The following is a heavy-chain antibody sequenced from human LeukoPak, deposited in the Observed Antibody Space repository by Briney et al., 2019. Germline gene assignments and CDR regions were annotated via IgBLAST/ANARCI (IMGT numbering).Heavy chain of an antibody. D-gene: IGHD3-22*01. Sequence: SETLSLTCAVYGGSFSGYYWSWIRQPPGKGLEWIGEINHSGSTNYNPSLKSRVTISVDTSKNQFSLKLSSVTAADTAVYYCARDFYYDSSGYSLYFDYWGQGTLVTVSS. J-gene: IGHJ4*02. CDR2: INHSGST. V-gene: IGHV4-34*01. CDR1: GGSFSGYY. CDR3: ARDFYYDSSGYSLYFDY.